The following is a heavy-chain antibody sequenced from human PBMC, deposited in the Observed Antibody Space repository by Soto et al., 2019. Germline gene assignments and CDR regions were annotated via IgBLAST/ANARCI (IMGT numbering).Heavy chain of an antibody. D-gene: IGHD2-21*01. CDR1: GGTFSTYS. V-gene: IGHV1-69*02. J-gene: IGHJ3*02. CDR2: IIPMLGVR. CDR3: TIGSWSGEVFDI. Sequence: QVQLVQAGAEVKKPGSSVKVSCKDSGGTFSTYSMFWVRQAPGQGVEWMGRIIPMLGVRNYAQRFQDRVTIIADKFTATVHMELSSLRSEDTALYYCTIGSWSGEVFDIWGQGTMVTVSS.